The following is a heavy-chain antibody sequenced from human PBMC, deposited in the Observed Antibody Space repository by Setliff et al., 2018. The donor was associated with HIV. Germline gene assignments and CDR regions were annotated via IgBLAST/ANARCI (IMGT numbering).Heavy chain of an antibody. CDR2: MNPNSGNT. J-gene: IGHJ1*01. D-gene: IGHD3-22*01. V-gene: IGHV1-8*02. CDR1: GYTFTSYD. CDR3: ARYREYYYDSSGQEYFQH. Sequence: ASVKVSCKASGYTFTSYDINWVRQATGQGLEWMGWMNPNSGNTGYAQKFQGRVTMTRNTSISTAYMELSSLRSEDTAVYYCARYREYYYDSSGQEYFQHWGHGTLVTVSS.